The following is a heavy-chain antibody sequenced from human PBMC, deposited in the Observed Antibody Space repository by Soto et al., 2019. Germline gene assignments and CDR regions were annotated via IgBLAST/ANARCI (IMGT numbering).Heavy chain of an antibody. CDR1: GFTFSSYW. V-gene: IGHV3-7*01. CDR3: ARMRGVVVPAAARNWFDP. Sequence: GGSLRLSCAASGFTFSSYWMSWVRQAPGKGLEWVANIKQDGSEKYYVDSVKGRFTISRDNAKNSLYLQMNSLRAEDTAVYYCARMRGVVVPAAARNWFDPWGQGTLVTASS. D-gene: IGHD2-2*01. CDR2: IKQDGSEK. J-gene: IGHJ5*02.